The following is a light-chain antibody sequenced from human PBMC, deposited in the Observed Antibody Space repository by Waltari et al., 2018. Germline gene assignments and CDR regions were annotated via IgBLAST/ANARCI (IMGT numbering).Light chain of an antibody. CDR3: SSQSSNNVVL. V-gene: IGLV2-14*01. J-gene: IGLJ2*01. Sequence: QSALTQPASVSGSPGQPVTIFCTGTSNDVGGYNSVSWYKEHPGQAPRVIIYDVSDRPSGVSDRFSGTKSGNTASLTISGLQAEDEADYYCSSQSSNNVVLFGGGTKLTVL. CDR2: DVS. CDR1: SNDVGGYNS.